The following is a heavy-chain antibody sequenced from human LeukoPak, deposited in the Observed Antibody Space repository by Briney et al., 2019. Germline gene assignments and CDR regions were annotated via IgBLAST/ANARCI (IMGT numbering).Heavy chain of an antibody. J-gene: IGHJ4*02. Sequence: ASVKVSCKASGYTFTSYGISWVRQAPGQGLEWMGWISGYAQKLQGRVTMTTDTSTSTAYMELRSLRSDDTAVYYCARVRFGESTFDYWGQGTLVTVSS. CDR3: ARVRFGESTFDY. CDR1: GYTFTSYG. V-gene: IGHV1-18*01. D-gene: IGHD3-10*01. CDR2: ISGY.